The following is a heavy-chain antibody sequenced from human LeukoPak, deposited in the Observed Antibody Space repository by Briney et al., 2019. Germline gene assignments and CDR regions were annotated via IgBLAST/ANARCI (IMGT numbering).Heavy chain of an antibody. CDR1: GYTFTRYG. D-gene: IGHD5-18*01. Sequence: GASVKVSCKVSGYTFTRYGISWVRQAPGQGLGWMGWISAYNGNTNYAQKLHGRVTMTTHTSTSTAYMDLRSLRSDDTAVYYCARVGGYSYGLERYYYYMDVWGKGTTVTVSS. CDR2: ISAYNGNT. CDR3: ARVGGYSYGLERYYYYMDV. J-gene: IGHJ6*03. V-gene: IGHV1-18*01.